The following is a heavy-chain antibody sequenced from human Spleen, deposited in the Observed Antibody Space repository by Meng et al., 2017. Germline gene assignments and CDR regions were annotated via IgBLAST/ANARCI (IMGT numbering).Heavy chain of an antibody. V-gene: IGHV4-59*11. J-gene: IGHJ4*02. D-gene: IGHD6-19*01. CDR1: SGTIRSHY. CDR3: ASGSGSGWYYFDN. CDR2: IFYSGRP. Sequence: QVNVQESGPGLVKPSETLSLICTVSSGTIRSHYWSWIRQPPGKGLEWIGYIFYSGRPNYSPSLKSRVTISIDTSKNQFSLRLSSVTPADTAMYYCASGSGSGWYYFDNWGQGTLVTVSS.